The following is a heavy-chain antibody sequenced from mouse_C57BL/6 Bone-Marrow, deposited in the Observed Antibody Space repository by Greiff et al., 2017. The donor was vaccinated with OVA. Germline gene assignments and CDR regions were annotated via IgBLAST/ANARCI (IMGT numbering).Heavy chain of an antibody. CDR2: ISDGGSYT. J-gene: IGHJ4*01. CDR3: ASHSNYDAMDY. Sequence: EVKLMESGGGLVKPGGSLKLSCAASGFTFSSYAMSWVRQTPEKRLEWVATISDGGSYTYYPDNVKGRFTISRDNAKNNLYLQMSHLKSEDTAMYYCASHSNYDAMDYCGQGTSVTVSS. V-gene: IGHV5-4*03. D-gene: IGHD2-5*01. CDR1: GFTFSSYA.